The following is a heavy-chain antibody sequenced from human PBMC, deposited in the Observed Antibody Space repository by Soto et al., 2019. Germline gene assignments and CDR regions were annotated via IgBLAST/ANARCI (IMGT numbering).Heavy chain of an antibody. Sequence: SETLSLTCTVSGDSLINYYWTWIRQPPRKGLEWIGYIYSSGYTDYNPSLKSRVTISIDTSKNQFSLKLNSVTAADTAVYYCARDFGGSGSYYNTLYYYYGMDVWGQGTTVTVSS. J-gene: IGHJ6*02. D-gene: IGHD3-10*01. CDR3: ARDFGGSGSYYNTLYYYYGMDV. CDR1: GDSLINYY. V-gene: IGHV4-59*01. CDR2: IYSSGYT.